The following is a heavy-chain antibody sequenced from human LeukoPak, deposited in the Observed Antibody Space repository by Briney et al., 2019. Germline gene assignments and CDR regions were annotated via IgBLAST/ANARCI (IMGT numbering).Heavy chain of an antibody. Sequence: ASVTVSCKPSGYTFTNYYIHWVRQAPGQGPEWVGWINPASAGAAFAPKFQGRVSMTWDSSITTAYVDLTSLRSDDTAIYYCARQLGNYYRAFDYWGQGTLVTVSS. CDR1: GYTFTNYY. J-gene: IGHJ4*02. V-gene: IGHV1-2*02. CDR3: ARQLGNYYRAFDY. CDR2: INPASAGA. D-gene: IGHD1-26*01.